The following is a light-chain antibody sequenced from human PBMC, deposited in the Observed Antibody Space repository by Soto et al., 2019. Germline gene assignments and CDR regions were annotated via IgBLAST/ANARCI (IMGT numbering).Light chain of an antibody. Sequence: DIQMTQSPSTLSASEGDRVTITCRASESIGNWLAWYQQKPGKAPKLLIYKASTLKSGVPSRFSGSGSGTEFTLTIRSLQPDDFATYYCQQYNSFSWTFGQGTKVDI. CDR3: QQYNSFSWT. V-gene: IGKV1-5*03. CDR2: KAS. J-gene: IGKJ1*01. CDR1: ESIGNW.